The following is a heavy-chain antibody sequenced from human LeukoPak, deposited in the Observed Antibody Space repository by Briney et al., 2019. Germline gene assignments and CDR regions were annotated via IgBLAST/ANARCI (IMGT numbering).Heavy chain of an antibody. Sequence: GRSLRLSCAASGFTFSTYGMHWVRQAPGKGLEWVSSISSSSSYIYYADSVKGRFTIFRDNAKNSLYLQVNSLRAEDTAVYYCARDYSGVFDYWGQGTMVTVSS. CDR2: ISSSSSYI. V-gene: IGHV3-21*01. D-gene: IGHD1-26*01. J-gene: IGHJ4*02. CDR3: ARDYSGVFDY. CDR1: GFTFSTYG.